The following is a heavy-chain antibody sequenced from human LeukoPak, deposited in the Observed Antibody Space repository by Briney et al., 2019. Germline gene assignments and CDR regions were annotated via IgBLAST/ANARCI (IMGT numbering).Heavy chain of an antibody. CDR2: INPNSGGT. CDR1: GYTFTDNH. V-gene: IGHV1-2*02. CDR3: ARELGRNAFDI. D-gene: IGHD7-27*01. J-gene: IGHJ3*02. Sequence: ATVKVSCKASGYTFTDNHMYWIRQAPGQGPYCMGWINPNSGGTNYAQKFQGRITMTRDTSISTAYMELSRLTSDDTAIYFCARELGRNAFDIWGQGTMVTVSP.